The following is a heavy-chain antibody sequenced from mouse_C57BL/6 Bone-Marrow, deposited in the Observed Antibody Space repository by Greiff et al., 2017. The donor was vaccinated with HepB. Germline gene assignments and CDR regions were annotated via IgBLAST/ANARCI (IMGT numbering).Heavy chain of an antibody. CDR2: ISDGGSYT. J-gene: IGHJ3*01. Sequence: EVQLVESGGGLVKPGGSLKLSCAASGFTFSSYAMSWVRQTPEKRLEWVATISDGGSYTYYPDNVKGRFSISRDNAKNNLYLQMSHLKSEDTAMYYCAREGGGFAYWGQGTLVTVSA. CDR1: GFTFSSYA. CDR3: AREGGGFAY. V-gene: IGHV5-4*01.